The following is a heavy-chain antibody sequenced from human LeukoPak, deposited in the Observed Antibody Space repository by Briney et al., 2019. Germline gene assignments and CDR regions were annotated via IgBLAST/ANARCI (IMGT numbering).Heavy chain of an antibody. Sequence: SETLSFTCTGSGGSIRSYYWNWIRQPAGKGLEWIGRIYASGTTNYNSSLKSRVTMSVATTKNQFSLQLSSVTDAATAGYYSAILIGRVRYDYWGQGNLGTVFS. CDR2: IYASGTT. CDR3: AILIGRVRYDY. V-gene: IGHV4-4*07. CDR1: GGSIRSYY. D-gene: IGHD2-8*01. J-gene: IGHJ4*02.